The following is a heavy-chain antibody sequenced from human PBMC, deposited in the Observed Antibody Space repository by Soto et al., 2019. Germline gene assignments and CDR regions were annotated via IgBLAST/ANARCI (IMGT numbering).Heavy chain of an antibody. V-gene: IGHV1-69*02. CDR2: IIPILGIA. J-gene: IGHJ4*02. CDR3: AVGYSSGWYLVDY. Sequence: SGKVSCKASGGTFSSYTISWVRQAPGQGLEWMGRIIPILGIANYAQKFQGRVTITADKSTSTAYMELSSLRSEDTAVYYCAVGYSSGWYLVDYWGQGTLVTVSS. D-gene: IGHD6-19*01. CDR1: GGTFSSYT.